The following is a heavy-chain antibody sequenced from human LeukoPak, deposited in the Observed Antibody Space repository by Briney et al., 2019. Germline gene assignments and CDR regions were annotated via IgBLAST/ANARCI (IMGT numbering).Heavy chain of an antibody. J-gene: IGHJ5*02. CDR1: GGSIFRSSYY. D-gene: IGHD3-22*01. V-gene: IGHV4-39*01. CDR2: IYHSGST. Sequence: SETLSLTCTASGGSIFRSSYYWGWMRQPPGKGLEWVGSIYHSGSTYYNPSLKSRVTISVDTSKNQFSLKLSSVTAADTAVYYCARVYQLNDSSGYCWFDPWGQGTLVTVSS. CDR3: ARVYQLNDSSGYCWFDP.